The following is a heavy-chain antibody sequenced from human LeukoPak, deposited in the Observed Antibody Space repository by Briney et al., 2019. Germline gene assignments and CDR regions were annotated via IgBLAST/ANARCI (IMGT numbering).Heavy chain of an antibody. CDR3: ARGGYCSSTSCHPIDY. J-gene: IGHJ4*02. CDR1: GGTFSSYA. CDR2: INPNSGGT. V-gene: IGHV1-2*02. D-gene: IGHD2-2*01. Sequence: GASVKVSCKASGGTFSSYAISWVRQAPGQGLEWMGWINPNSGGTNYAQKFQGRVTMTRDTSISTAYMELSRLRSDDTAVYYCARGGYCSSTSCHPIDYWGQGTLVTVSS.